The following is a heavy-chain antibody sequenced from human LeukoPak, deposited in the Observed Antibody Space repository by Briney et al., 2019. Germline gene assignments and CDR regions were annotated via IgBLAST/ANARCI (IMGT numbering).Heavy chain of an antibody. J-gene: IGHJ6*03. CDR2: ISSSGSTI. Sequence: GGSLRLSCAASGFTFSDYYMSWIRQAPGKGLEWVSYISSSGSTIYYADSVKGRFTISRDNAKNSLYLQMNSLRAEDTAVYYCARSFRAAGIHYYYMDVWGKGTTVTVSS. CDR1: GFTFSDYY. V-gene: IGHV3-11*01. CDR3: ARSFRAAGIHYYYMDV. D-gene: IGHD6-13*01.